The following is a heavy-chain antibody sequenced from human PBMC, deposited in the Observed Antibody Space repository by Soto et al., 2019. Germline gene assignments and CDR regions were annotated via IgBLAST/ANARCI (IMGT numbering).Heavy chain of an antibody. Sequence: GGSLRLCCASSGVKFSSYGMHLVRQAHGKGLEWVAVISYDGSNKYYADSVKGRFTISRDNSKNTLYLQMNSLRAEDTAVYYCARENITGTFFYFVDAFDIWGQGEMVTGS. CDR2: ISYDGSNK. D-gene: IGHD1-20*01. CDR1: GVKFSSYG. CDR3: ARENITGTFFYFVDAFDI. V-gene: IGHV3-30-3*01. J-gene: IGHJ3*02.